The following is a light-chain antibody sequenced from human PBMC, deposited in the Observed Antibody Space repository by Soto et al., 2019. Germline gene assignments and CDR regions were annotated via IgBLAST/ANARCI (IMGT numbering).Light chain of an antibody. Sequence: EVVLTQSPATLSLSPGERATLSCRASQSLSTYLAWYQQQPGQAPRLLIYDSSNRSTGVPARFSGSGSGTDFTLTISRLEPEDFAVYYCQQRYNWPPLTFGGGTRVEIK. CDR2: DSS. V-gene: IGKV3-11*01. CDR1: QSLSTY. CDR3: QQRYNWPPLT. J-gene: IGKJ4*01.